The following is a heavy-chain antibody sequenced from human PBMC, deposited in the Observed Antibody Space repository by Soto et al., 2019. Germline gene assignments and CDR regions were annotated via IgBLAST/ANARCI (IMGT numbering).Heavy chain of an antibody. CDR2: IYYSGRT. Sequence: SETLSLTCSVSGDSISCYYWSWIRQSPGKGLEWIGYIYYSGRTNYTPSLRSRVTISVDTSKNQLSLELSSVTAADTAVYYGVRDYYYYSSGYPGADYYGMDVWGQGTTVTVSS. CDR3: VRDYYYYSSGYPGADYYGMDV. V-gene: IGHV4-59*01. D-gene: IGHD3-22*01. J-gene: IGHJ6*02. CDR1: GDSISCYY.